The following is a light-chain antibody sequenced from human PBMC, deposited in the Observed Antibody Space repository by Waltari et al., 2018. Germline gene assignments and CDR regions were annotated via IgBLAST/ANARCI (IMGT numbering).Light chain of an antibody. J-gene: IGKJ2*01. CDR1: QDISSH. CDR2: GAS. CDR3: QQLIRFPTFT. V-gene: IGKV1-9*01. Sequence: DIQLTQSPSFLSPSVGARVTIPCRASQDISSHLAWYQQKPGKAPRLLVYGASTLHSGVPSRFSGTGSGTEFTLTINNLQPEDFATYYCQQLIRFPTFTFGQGTKLQIE.